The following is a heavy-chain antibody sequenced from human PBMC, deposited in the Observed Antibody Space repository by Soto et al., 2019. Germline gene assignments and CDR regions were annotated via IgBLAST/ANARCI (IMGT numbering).Heavy chain of an antibody. V-gene: IGHV1-69*13. J-gene: IGHJ5*02. D-gene: IGHD3-10*02. CDR2: IIPIFGTA. CDR3: ARVEFCVWRVIIAIHWFVP. CDR1: GGTFSSYA. Sequence: SVNVSYKASGGTFSSYAVSWLLQAPGQGREWMGGIIPIFGTANYAHKFQRRVTITADESTSTAYMELSSLRSDHTAVYYCARVEFCVWRVIIAIHWFVPWGQGTLVYVFS.